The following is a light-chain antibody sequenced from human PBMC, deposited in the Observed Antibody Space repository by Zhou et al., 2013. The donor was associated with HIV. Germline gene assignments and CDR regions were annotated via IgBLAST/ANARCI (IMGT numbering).Light chain of an antibody. CDR2: GAS. J-gene: IGKJ4*01. CDR3: QQSYSTPLT. Sequence: EIVLTQSPGTLSLSPGERATLSCRASETIPGGHSAWYQQKSGQTPRLLIYGASTRATGIPDRFTGSGSGTDFTLTISSLQPEDFATYYCQQSYSTPLTFGGGTKVEIK. CDR1: ETIPGGH. V-gene: IGKV3-20*01.